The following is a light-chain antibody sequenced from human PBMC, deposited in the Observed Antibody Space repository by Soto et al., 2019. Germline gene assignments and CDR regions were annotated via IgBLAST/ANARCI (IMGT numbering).Light chain of an antibody. Sequence: DIQMTQSPSSLSASVGDRVTISCQASQVISKYLNWYQQHPGKAPRLLIYDASSLDAGVPSRFSGSGSGTDFTFTIDSLQPEDIATYFCQQFDTLPPAFGQGTKLEIK. J-gene: IGKJ2*01. CDR2: DAS. CDR1: QVISKY. V-gene: IGKV1-33*01. CDR3: QQFDTLPPA.